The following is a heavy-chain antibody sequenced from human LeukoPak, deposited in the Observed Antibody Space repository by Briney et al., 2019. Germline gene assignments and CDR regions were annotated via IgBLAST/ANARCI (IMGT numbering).Heavy chain of an antibody. D-gene: IGHD2-15*01. Sequence: GGSLRLSCAASGFTFSGYGMNWVRQAPGKGLEWVSSTTSSSSYIYYADSVKGRFTISRDNSKNTLYLQMNSLRAEDTAVYYCANPYCSGGSCTDYWGQGTLVTVSS. CDR3: ANPYCSGGSCTDY. J-gene: IGHJ4*02. CDR1: GFTFSGYG. CDR2: TTSSSSYI. V-gene: IGHV3-21*01.